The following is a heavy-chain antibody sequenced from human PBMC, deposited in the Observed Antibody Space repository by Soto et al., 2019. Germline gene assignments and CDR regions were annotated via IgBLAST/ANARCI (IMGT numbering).Heavy chain of an antibody. Sequence: QVQLVQSGAEVRKPGSSVKVSCKISGGTFTNYVISWLRQAPGQGLEWMGGLIPIFGAANLAQKFQGRVTITADESTSTVNMELSSLTSEDTAVYYCARGRSSPNFDPWGQGTLVTLSS. CDR3: ARGRSSPNFDP. CDR2: LIPIFGAA. CDR1: GGTFTNYV. V-gene: IGHV1-69*01. J-gene: IGHJ5*02. D-gene: IGHD6-6*01.